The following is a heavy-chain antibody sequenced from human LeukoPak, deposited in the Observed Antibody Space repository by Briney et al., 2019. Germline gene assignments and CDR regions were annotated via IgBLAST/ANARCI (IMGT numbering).Heavy chain of an antibody. CDR1: GFTFSSYA. V-gene: IGHV3-30*01. J-gene: IGHJ3*02. CDR2: ISYDGSNK. CDR3: ARPHSGYDLNEAFDI. D-gene: IGHD5-12*01. Sequence: GGSLRLSCAASGFTFSSYAMHWVRQAPGKGLEWVAVISYDGSNKYYADSVKGRFTISRDNSKNTLYLQMNSLRAEDTAVYYCARPHSGYDLNEAFDIWGQGTMVTVSS.